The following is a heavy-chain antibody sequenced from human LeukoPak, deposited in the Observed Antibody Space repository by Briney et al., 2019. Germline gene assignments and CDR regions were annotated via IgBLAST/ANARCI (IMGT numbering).Heavy chain of an antibody. D-gene: IGHD6-19*01. CDR2: IYYSGST. CDR3: ARQGRNSSGGQRWVDY. J-gene: IGHJ4*02. Sequence: SETLSLTCTVSGGSISSNYYYWGWIHQPPGKGLEWIGSIYYSGSTYYNPSLKSRVTISVDTSKNQFSLRLSSVTAADTAVYYCARQGRNSSGGQRWVDYWGQGTLVTVSS. CDR1: GGSISSNYYY. V-gene: IGHV4-39*01.